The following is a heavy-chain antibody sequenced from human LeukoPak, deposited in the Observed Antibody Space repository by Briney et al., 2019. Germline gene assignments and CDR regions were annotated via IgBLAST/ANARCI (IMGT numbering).Heavy chain of an antibody. V-gene: IGHV3-23*01. Sequence: PGGSLRLSCAASGFTFSSYAVSWVRQAPGKGLEWVSGISGSGMRTYYADSVKGRFSISRDKSKNTLYLQMNSLRAGDTAVYYCAKVFGIEATVTLDYWGRGTLVTVSS. CDR1: GFTFSSYA. CDR2: ISGSGMRT. J-gene: IGHJ4*01. CDR3: AKVFGIEATVTLDY. D-gene: IGHD4-11*01.